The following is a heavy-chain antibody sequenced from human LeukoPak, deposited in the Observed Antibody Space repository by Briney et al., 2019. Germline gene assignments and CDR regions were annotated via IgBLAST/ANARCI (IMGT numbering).Heavy chain of an antibody. Sequence: ASVKVSCNASGYTFTSYAMHWVRQAPGQRLEWMGWINAGNGNTKYSQKFQGRVTITRDTSASTAYMELSSLRSEDTAVYYCARVVVVPAATNWFDPWGQGTLVTVSS. CDR3: ARVVVVPAATNWFDP. V-gene: IGHV1-3*01. D-gene: IGHD2-2*01. CDR2: INAGNGNT. J-gene: IGHJ5*02. CDR1: GYTFTSYA.